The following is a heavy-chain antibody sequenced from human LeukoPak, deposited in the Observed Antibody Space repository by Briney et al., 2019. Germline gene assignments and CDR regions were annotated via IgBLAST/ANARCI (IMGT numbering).Heavy chain of an antibody. D-gene: IGHD3-3*01. CDR1: GFTFSSYA. CDR3: ANRGNYDFWSGYLFDY. J-gene: IGHJ4*02. Sequence: GGSLRLSCAASGFTFSSYAMSWVRQAPGKGLEWVPAISGSGGSTYYADSVKGRFTISRDNSKNTLYLQMNSLRAEDTAVYYCANRGNYDFWSGYLFDYWGQGTLVTVSS. CDR2: ISGSGGST. V-gene: IGHV3-23*01.